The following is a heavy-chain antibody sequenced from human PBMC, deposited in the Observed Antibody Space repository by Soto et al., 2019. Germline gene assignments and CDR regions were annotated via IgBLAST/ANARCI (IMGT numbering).Heavy chain of an antibody. CDR1: GFSLSNARMG. V-gene: IGHV2-26*01. J-gene: IGHJ4*02. Sequence: SGPTLVNPTETLTLTCTVSGFSLSNARMGVSWIRQPPGKALEWLAHIFSNDEKSYSTSLKSRLTISKDTSKSQVVLTMTNMDPVDTATYYCARSSPYGSGSSFDYWGQGTQVTVYS. CDR2: IFSNDEK. D-gene: IGHD3-10*01. CDR3: ARSSPYGSGSSFDY.